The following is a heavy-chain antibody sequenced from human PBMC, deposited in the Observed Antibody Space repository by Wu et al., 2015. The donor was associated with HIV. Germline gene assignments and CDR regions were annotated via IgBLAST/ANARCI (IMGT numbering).Heavy chain of an antibody. CDR3: ARDPETANAG. CDR1: GHTSTGYY. J-gene: IGHJ4*02. V-gene: IGHV1-2*02. Sequence: QVHLVQSGAEVKKPGSSVKVSCKTTGHTSTGYYMHWVRQAPGQGLEWMGWINPNSGGTNYARKFQDRVTLTWDMSSNTAYMEMYSLRSDDTAMFYCARDPETANAGWGQGTLVTVSS. D-gene: IGHD2-21*02. CDR2: INPNSGGT.